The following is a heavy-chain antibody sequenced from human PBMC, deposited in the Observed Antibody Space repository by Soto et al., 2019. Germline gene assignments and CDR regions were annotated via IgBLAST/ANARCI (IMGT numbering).Heavy chain of an antibody. CDR3: AKYDGAYYKYYAMDA. CDR2: IIAGGGAT. V-gene: IGHV3-23*01. D-gene: IGHD3-3*01. Sequence: GGSLRLSCAASGFTFSNHAMSWVRQAPGKGLEWVSAIIAGGGATYNADSVKGRFAISRDNSKNTLYLQMNSLRAEDTAVYYCAKYDGAYYKYYAMDAWGQGTTVTVSS. CDR1: GFTFSNHA. J-gene: IGHJ6*02.